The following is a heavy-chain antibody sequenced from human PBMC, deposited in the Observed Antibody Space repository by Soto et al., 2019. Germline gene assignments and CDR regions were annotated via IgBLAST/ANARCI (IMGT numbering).Heavy chain of an antibody. CDR2: INGDGSRT. J-gene: IGHJ3*02. CDR3: TSGRHRGNAFDI. Sequence: EVHLMESGGGLVQPGGSLRLSCAASGFTFSSYWMHWVRQAPGMGLVWVSHINGDGSRTNYADSVKGRFTISRDNAKNALFLQMNSLRAEDTAVYYCTSGRHRGNAFDIWGQGTMVTVSS. CDR1: GFTFSSYW. V-gene: IGHV3-74*01.